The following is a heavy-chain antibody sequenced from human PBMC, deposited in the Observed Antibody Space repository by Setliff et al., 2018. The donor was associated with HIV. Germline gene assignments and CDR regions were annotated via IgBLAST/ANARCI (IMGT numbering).Heavy chain of an antibody. V-gene: IGHV5-51*01. D-gene: IGHD4-17*01. CDR2: IYPGDSDT. Sequence: PGESLKISCKGSGYSFTGSWIGWVRQMPGKGLELMGIIYPGDSDTRYSPSFEGQVTFSADKSLSTAYLQWTSLKASDSAMYYCARKYGDYGALDYWGQGTLVTVS. J-gene: IGHJ4*02. CDR3: ARKYGDYGALDY. CDR1: GYSFTGSW.